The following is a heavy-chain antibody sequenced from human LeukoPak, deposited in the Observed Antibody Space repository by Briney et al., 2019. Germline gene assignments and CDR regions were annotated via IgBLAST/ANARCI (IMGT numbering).Heavy chain of an antibody. CDR1: GGSISSNSCY. D-gene: IGHD3-10*01. V-gene: IGHV4-39*07. J-gene: IGHJ4*02. CDR2: IYYNGDA. Sequence: SSETLSLTCTVSGGSISSNSCYWGWIRQPPGKGLQWIGGIYYNGDAHYNPSLNSRVTISVDTSKNQFSLRLNSVTAADTAVYYCARDSLADLLFPRSLFDYWGQGALVTVSS. CDR3: ARDSLADLLFPRSLFDY.